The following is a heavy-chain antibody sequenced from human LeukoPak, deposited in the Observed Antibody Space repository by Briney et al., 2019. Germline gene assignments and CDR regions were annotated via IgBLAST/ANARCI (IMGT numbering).Heavy chain of an antibody. CDR2: INPNGGGT. D-gene: IGHD1-26*01. Sequence: GASVKVSCKASGYTFTGYYIHWVRQAPGQGLEWMGWINPNGGGTNYAQKFQGRVTMTRDTSISTASMELSRLRSDDTAVYYCARKWAKLPAQEYYFDRWGQGTLVTVSS. V-gene: IGHV1-2*02. CDR1: GYTFTGYY. J-gene: IGHJ4*02. CDR3: ARKWAKLPAQEYYFDR.